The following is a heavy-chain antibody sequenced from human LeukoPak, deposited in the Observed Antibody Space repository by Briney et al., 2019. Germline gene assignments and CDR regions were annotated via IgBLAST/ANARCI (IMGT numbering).Heavy chain of an antibody. CDR1: GGSFSGYY. J-gene: IGHJ6*03. V-gene: IGHV4-34*01. Sequence: SETLSLTCAVYGGSFSGYYWRWIRQPPGKGLEWVGEINHSGSTNYNPSLKSRVTISVDTSKNQFSMKPSSVTAADTAVYYWARDCSSTSCHYYYYMDVWGKGTTVTVSS. D-gene: IGHD2-2*01. CDR2: INHSGST. CDR3: ARDCSSTSCHYYYYMDV.